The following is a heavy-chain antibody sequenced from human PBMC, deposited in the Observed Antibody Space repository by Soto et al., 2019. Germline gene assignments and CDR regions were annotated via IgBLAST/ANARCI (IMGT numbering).Heavy chain of an antibody. CDR1: GFTFSSYA. V-gene: IGHV3-23*01. D-gene: IGHD2-2*01. CDR3: AKDGGSNPPDIVVVPAALGGMDV. J-gene: IGHJ6*02. Sequence: PGGSLRLSCAACGFTFSSYAMSWVRQAPGKGLEWVSAISGSGGSTYYADSVKGRFTISRDNSKNTLYLQMNSLRAEDTAVYYCAKDGGSNPPDIVVVPAALGGMDVWGQGTTVTAP. CDR2: ISGSGGST.